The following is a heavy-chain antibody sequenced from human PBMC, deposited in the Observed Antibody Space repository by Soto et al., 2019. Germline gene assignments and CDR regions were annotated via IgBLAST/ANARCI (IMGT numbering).Heavy chain of an antibody. CDR2: IGTAGDT. J-gene: IGHJ4*02. V-gene: IGHV3-13*01. D-gene: IGHD4-4*01. CDR3: ARGATLTTLTYFDY. CDR1: GFTFSSYD. Sequence: GGSLRLSCAASGFTFSSYDMHWVRQATGKGLEWVSAIGTAGDTYYPGSVKGRFTISRENAKNSLYLQMNSLRAGDTAVYYCARGATLTTLTYFDYWGQGTLVTVSS.